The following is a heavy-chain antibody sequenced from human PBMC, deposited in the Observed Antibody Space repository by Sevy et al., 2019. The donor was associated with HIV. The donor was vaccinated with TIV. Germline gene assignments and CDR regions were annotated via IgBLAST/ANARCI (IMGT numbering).Heavy chain of an antibody. D-gene: IGHD1-26*01. Sequence: GGSLRLSCAASGFTFRNYAMTWVRQAPGKGLQWVSAISCGDDSTYYADSVKGRFTISRDNSKNTLYLQMNRLRAEDTAVCYCAKDLAFIVGDAFDIWGQGTLVTVSS. CDR2: ISCGDDST. J-gene: IGHJ3*02. CDR3: AKDLAFIVGDAFDI. CDR1: GFTFRNYA. V-gene: IGHV3-23*01.